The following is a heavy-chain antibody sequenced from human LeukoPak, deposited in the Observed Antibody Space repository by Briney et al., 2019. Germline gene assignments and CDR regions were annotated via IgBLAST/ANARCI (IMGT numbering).Heavy chain of an antibody. V-gene: IGHV1-18*01. J-gene: IGHJ5*02. CDR2: ISAYNGNT. Sequence: ASVKVSCKASGYTFTNYDISWVRQAPGQGLEWMGWISAYNGNTNYAQKLQGRATMTTDRSTSTTYMELRSLRSDDTAVYYCARAQQLVHWFDPWGQGTLVTVSS. D-gene: IGHD6-13*01. CDR1: GYTFTNYD. CDR3: ARAQQLVHWFDP.